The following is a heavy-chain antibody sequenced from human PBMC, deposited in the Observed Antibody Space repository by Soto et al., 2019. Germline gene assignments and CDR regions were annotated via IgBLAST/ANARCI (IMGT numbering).Heavy chain of an antibody. V-gene: IGHV3-48*02. D-gene: IGHD3-16*01. CDR2: ISSSSSTI. Sequence: EVQLVESVGGLVQPGGSLRLSCAASGFTFSSYSMNWVRQAPGKGLEWVSYISSSSSTIYYADSVKGRFTISRDNAKNSRYLKMNSRRDEDTAVYYCARRGSGGGLRLGELYPANWFDPWGQGTLVTVSS. CDR1: GFTFSSYS. J-gene: IGHJ5*02. CDR3: ARRGSGGGLRLGELYPANWFDP.